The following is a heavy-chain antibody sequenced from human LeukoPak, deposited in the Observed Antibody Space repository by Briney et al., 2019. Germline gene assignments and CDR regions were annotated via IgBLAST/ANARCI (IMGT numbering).Heavy chain of an antibody. CDR3: ASQTYSNYELDY. D-gene: IGHD4-4*01. CDR2: INPNSGVT. V-gene: IGHV1-2*02. Sequence: ASVKVSCKASGYTFTDYYMYWVRQAPGQGLEWMGWINPNSGVTNYAQKFQGRVTLTRDTSISTAYMELSRLRSDDTAVYYCASQTYSNYELDYWGQGTLVTVSS. J-gene: IGHJ4*02. CDR1: GYTFTDYY.